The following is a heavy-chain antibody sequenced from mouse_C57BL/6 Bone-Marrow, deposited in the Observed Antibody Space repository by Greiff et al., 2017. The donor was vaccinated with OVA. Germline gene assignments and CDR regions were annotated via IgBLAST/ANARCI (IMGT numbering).Heavy chain of an antibody. CDR2: SRNKANDYTT. V-gene: IGHV7-1*01. J-gene: IGHJ4*01. D-gene: IGHD3-2*01. Sequence: EVKLVESGGGLVQSGRSLRLSCATSGFTFSDFYMEWVRQAPGKGLEWIAASRNKANDYTTEYSASVKGRFIVSRDTSQSILYLQMNALRAEDTAIYYGARDADSPYYAMDYWCQGTSVTVSS. CDR3: ARDADSPYYAMDY. CDR1: GFTFSDFY.